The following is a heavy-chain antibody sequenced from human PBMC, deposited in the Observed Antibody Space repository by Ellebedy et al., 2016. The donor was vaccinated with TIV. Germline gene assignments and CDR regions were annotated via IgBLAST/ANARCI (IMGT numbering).Heavy chain of an antibody. CDR1: GGSISSGGNY. Sequence: MPSETLSLTCTVSGGSISSGGNYWTCIRQHPGKGLVWTGFIYYSGSTCNNPSLSSRVTFSVDTSKHQFSLNLTSVTGADTAMYYCARGSGWYDPFDLWGQGTLVTVSS. J-gene: IGHJ4*02. CDR3: ARGSGWYDPFDL. CDR2: IYYSGST. D-gene: IGHD6-19*01. V-gene: IGHV4-31*03.